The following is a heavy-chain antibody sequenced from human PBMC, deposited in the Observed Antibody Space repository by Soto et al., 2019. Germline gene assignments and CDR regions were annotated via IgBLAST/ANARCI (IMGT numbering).Heavy chain of an antibody. CDR2: IIPILGIA. D-gene: IGHD5-18*01. Sequence: TFISYTISWVRQAPGQGLEWMGRIIPILGIANYAQKLQGRVTITADKSTSTAYMELSSLRSEDTAVYYCATLGYSYGSHIDYWGQGTLVIVSS. J-gene: IGHJ4*02. CDR3: ATLGYSYGSHIDY. CDR1: TFISYT. V-gene: IGHV1-69*02.